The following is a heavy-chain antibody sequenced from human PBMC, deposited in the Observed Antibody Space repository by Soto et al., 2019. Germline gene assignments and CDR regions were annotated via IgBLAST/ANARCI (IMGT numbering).Heavy chain of an antibody. CDR2: INHSGST. Sequence: PSETLSLTCAVYGGSFSGYYWSWIRQPPGKGLEWIGEINHSGSTYYNPSLKSRVTISVDTSKNQFSLKLSSVTAADTAVYYCARSRHITHIYYYYGMDVWGQGTTVTVSS. CDR3: ARSRHITHIYYYYGMDV. V-gene: IGHV4-34*01. CDR1: GGSFSGYY. J-gene: IGHJ6*02. D-gene: IGHD1-20*01.